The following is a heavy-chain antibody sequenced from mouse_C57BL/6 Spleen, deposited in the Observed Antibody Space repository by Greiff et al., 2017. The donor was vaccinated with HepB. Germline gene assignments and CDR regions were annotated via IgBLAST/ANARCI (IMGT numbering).Heavy chain of an antibody. Sequence: QVHVKQSGAELVMPGTSVKVSCKASGYAFPNYLIDWVKQRPGQGLEWIGVINPGSGGTNYNEKFKGKATLTADKSSSTAYMQLSSLTSEDSAVYFCAREGGSSPFAYWGQGTLVTVSA. CDR2: INPGSGGT. CDR1: GYAFPNYL. D-gene: IGHD1-1*01. V-gene: IGHV1-54*01. CDR3: AREGGSSPFAY. J-gene: IGHJ3*01.